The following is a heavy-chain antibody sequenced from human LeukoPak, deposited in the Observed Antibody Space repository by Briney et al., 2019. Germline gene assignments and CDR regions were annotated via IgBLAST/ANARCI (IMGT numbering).Heavy chain of an antibody. D-gene: IGHD5-24*01. J-gene: IGHJ4*02. Sequence: PSETLSLTCTVSGGSISSSSYYWGWIRQPPGKGLEWIGTIYYTGSTYYNPSLKSRVTISIDTSKNQFSLRLSSVTAADTAVYYCARSIEHFDYWGQGILVTVSS. CDR2: IYYTGST. CDR3: ARSIEHFDY. CDR1: GGSISSSSYY. V-gene: IGHV4-39*01.